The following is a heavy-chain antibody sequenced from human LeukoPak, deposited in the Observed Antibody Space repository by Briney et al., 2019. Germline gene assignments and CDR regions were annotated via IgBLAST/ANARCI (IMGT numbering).Heavy chain of an antibody. D-gene: IGHD3-22*01. V-gene: IGHV3-23*01. CDR3: AKRYYYDSSGYYDFYYFDY. CDR2: ISGSGGST. CDR1: GFTFSSYA. J-gene: IGHJ4*02. Sequence: GGSVRLSCAASGFTFSSYAMSWVRQAPGKWLECVSAISGSGGSTYYADSGKGRFTISRDNSKNTLYLQMDSLRAEDTAVYYCAKRYYYDSSGYYDFYYFDYWGQGTLVTVSS.